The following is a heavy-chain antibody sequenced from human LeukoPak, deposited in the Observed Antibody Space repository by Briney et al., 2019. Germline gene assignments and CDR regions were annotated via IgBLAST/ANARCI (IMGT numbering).Heavy chain of an antibody. CDR2: ISSSGSTI. CDR1: GFAFSSYE. CDR3: ARAFQELPQLYYYYMDV. V-gene: IGHV3-48*03. Sequence: GGSLRLSCAASGFAFSSYEMNWVRQAPGKGLEWVSYISSSGSTIYYADSVKGRFTISRDNAKNSLYLQMNSLRAEDTAVYYCARAFQELPQLYYYYMDVWGKGTTVTVSS. D-gene: IGHD6-13*01. J-gene: IGHJ6*03.